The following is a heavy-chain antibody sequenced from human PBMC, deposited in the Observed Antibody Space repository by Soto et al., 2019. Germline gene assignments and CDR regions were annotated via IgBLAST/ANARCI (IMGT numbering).Heavy chain of an antibody. CDR1: GFTFSNAW. J-gene: IGHJ4*02. Sequence: GGSLRLSCAASGFTFSNAWMSWVRQAPGKGLEWVGRVKSKTDGGTTDYAAPVKGRFATSRDDSKDTLYLQMNSLKIEDTAVYYCTTDDPINKNWGQGTLVTVS. V-gene: IGHV3-15*01. CDR3: TTDDPINKN. CDR2: VKSKTDGGTT.